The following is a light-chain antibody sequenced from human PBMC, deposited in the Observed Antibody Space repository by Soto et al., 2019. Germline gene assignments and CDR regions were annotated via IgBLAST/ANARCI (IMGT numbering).Light chain of an antibody. CDR1: SSDVGVYNY. J-gene: IGLJ2*01. CDR2: EVS. Sequence: QSALTQPPSASGSPGQSVTISCTGTSSDVGVYNYVSWYQQHPGKAPKLLIYEVSKRPSGVPDRFSGSKSGNTASLTVSGLQAEDEADFYCSSYAGSNNVVFGGGTKETVL. V-gene: IGLV2-8*01. CDR3: SSYAGSNNVV.